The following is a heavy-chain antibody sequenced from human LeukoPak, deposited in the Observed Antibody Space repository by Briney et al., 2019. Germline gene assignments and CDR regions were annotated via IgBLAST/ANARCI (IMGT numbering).Heavy chain of an antibody. CDR3: ARGLRFLVV. Sequence: SETLSLTCAVYGGSFSGCYWSWIRQPPGKGLEWIGEINHSGSTNYNPSLKSRVTISVDTSKNQFSLKLSFVTAADTAVYYCARGLRFLVVWGQRTTVTVSS. V-gene: IGHV4-34*01. D-gene: IGHD3-3*01. CDR1: GGSFSGCY. J-gene: IGHJ6*02. CDR2: INHSGST.